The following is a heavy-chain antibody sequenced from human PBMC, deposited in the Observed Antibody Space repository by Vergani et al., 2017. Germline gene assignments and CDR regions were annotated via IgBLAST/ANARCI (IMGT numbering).Heavy chain of an antibody. J-gene: IGHJ6*02. CDR3: AAPMSTIFGVASSMYGMDV. CDR1: GFTFTSSA. Sequence: QMQLVQSGPEVKKPGTSVKVSCKASGFTFTSSAMQWVRQARGQRLEWIGWIVVGSGNTNYAQKFQERVTITRDMSTSTAYMELSSLRSEDTAVYYCAAPMSTIFGVASSMYGMDVWGQGTTVTVSS. V-gene: IGHV1-58*02. D-gene: IGHD3-3*01. CDR2: IVVGSGNT.